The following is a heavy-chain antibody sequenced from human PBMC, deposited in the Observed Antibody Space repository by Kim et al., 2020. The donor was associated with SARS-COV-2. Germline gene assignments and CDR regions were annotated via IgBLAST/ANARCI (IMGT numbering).Heavy chain of an antibody. J-gene: IGHJ4*02. CDR1: GFTFSSYG. Sequence: GGSLRLSCAASGFTFSSYGMHWVRQAPGKGLEWVAVISYDGSNKYYADSVKGRFTISRDYSKNTLYLQMNSLRAEDLAVYYCAKEGYYGSGSFPDYWGQGTLVTVSS. CDR2: ISYDGSNK. D-gene: IGHD3-10*01. CDR3: AKEGYYGSGSFPDY. V-gene: IGHV3-30*18.